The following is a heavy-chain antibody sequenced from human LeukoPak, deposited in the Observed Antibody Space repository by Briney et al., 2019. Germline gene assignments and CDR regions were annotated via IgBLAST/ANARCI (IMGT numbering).Heavy chain of an antibody. CDR2: ISYDGTNE. CDR3: ARSRIAAVVPFYFDS. Sequence: PGGSLRPSCAASGFTFSSYALNWVRQAQGKGLEWVAVISYDGTNEFYADSVQGRFTISRDNSKNTLNLQMNSLRPEDTAIYYCARSRIAAVVPFYFDSWGQGALVTVSS. CDR1: GFTFSSYA. D-gene: IGHD6-13*01. V-gene: IGHV3-30*01. J-gene: IGHJ4*02.